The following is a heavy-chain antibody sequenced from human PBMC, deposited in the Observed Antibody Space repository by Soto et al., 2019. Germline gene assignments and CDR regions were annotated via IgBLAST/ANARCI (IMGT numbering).Heavy chain of an antibody. J-gene: IGHJ6*02. CDR1: GYTFTSYG. CDR3: ARDLVEGSDFWSGYYQYYYYYGMDV. D-gene: IGHD3-3*01. V-gene: IGHV1-18*01. Sequence: QVQLVQSGAEVKKPGASVKVSCKASGYTFTSYGISWVRQAPGQGLEWMGWISAYNGNTNYAQKLQGRVTMTTDTSTSTAYMGLRSLRSDDTAVYYCARDLVEGSDFWSGYYQYYYYYGMDVWGQGTTVTVSS. CDR2: ISAYNGNT.